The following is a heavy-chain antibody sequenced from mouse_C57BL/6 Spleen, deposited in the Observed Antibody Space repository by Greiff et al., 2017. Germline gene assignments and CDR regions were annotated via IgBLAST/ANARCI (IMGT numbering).Heavy chain of an antibody. CDR1: GYTFTSYW. V-gene: IGHV1-64*01. CDR2: IHPNSGST. Sequence: QVQLQQPGAELVKPGASVKLSCKASGYTFTSYWMHWVKQRPGQGLEWIGMIHPNSGSTNYNEKFKSKATLTVDKSSSTAYMQLSSLTSEDSAVYYCATDYYGKGDCDYWGQGTTLTVSS. J-gene: IGHJ2*01. CDR3: ATDYYGKGDCDY. D-gene: IGHD2-1*01.